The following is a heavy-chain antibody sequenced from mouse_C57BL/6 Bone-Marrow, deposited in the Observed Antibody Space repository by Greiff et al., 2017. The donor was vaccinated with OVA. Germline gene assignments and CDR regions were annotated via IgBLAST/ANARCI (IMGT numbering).Heavy chain of an antibody. Sequence: VMLVESGAELARPGASVKLSCKASGYTFTSYGISWVKQRTGQGLEWIGVINPGSGGTNYNEKFKGKATLTADKSSSTAYMQLSSLTSEDSAVYFCARRGYGSRHWYFDVWGTGTTVTVSS. D-gene: IGHD1-1*01. CDR2: INPGSGGT. J-gene: IGHJ1*03. V-gene: IGHV1-81*01. CDR1: GYTFTSYG. CDR3: ARRGYGSRHWYFDV.